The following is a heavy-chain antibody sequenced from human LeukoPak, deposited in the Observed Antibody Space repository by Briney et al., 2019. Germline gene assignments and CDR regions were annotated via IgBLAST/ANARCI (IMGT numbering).Heavy chain of an antibody. CDR1: GFTFSSYA. CDR2: ISSNGGST. Sequence: GGSLRLSCAASGFTFSSYAMHWVRQAPGKGLEYVSAISSNGGSTYYADSVKGRFTISRDNSKNTLYLQMGSLRAEDTAVYYCVKGPYYYDSSGYPDYWGQGTLVTVSS. D-gene: IGHD3-22*01. V-gene: IGHV3-64D*09. CDR3: VKGPYYYDSSGYPDY. J-gene: IGHJ4*02.